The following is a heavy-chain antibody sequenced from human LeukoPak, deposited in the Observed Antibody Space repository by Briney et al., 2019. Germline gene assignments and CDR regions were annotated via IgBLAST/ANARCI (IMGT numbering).Heavy chain of an antibody. V-gene: IGHV3-23*01. Sequence: GESLKISCKGSGYSFTSYWIGWVRQAPGKGLEWVSAITNSGGSTYYADSVKGRFTISRDNSKNTLYLQMNSLRAEDTAVYYCARAHMAAAGRSLYYFHYWGQGTLVTVSS. CDR1: GYSFTSYW. CDR2: ITNSGGST. CDR3: ARAHMAAAGRSLYYFHY. J-gene: IGHJ4*02. D-gene: IGHD6-13*01.